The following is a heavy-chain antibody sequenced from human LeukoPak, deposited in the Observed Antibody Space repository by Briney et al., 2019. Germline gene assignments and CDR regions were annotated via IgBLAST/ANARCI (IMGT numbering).Heavy chain of an antibody. CDR3: ARDLKQLVRGRYYYYYMDV. J-gene: IGHJ6*03. CDR2: IRFDGSYK. V-gene: IGHV3-30*02. CDR1: GFTFSSYG. Sequence: PGGSLRLSCAASGFTFSSYGMHWVRQAPGKGLEWVAFIRFDGSYKYYADSVKGRFTISRDNSKNTLYLQMNSLRAEDTAVYYCARDLKQLVRGRYYYYYMDVWGKGTTVTVSS. D-gene: IGHD6-6*01.